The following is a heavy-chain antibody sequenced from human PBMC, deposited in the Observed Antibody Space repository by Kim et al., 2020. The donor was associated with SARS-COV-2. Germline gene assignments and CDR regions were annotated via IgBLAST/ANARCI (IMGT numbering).Heavy chain of an antibody. D-gene: IGHD3-10*01. CDR3: ARGGGSGSYSGDAFDI. CDR2: IGTAGDT. J-gene: IGHJ3*02. Sequence: GGSLRLSCAASGFTFSSYDMHWVRQATGKGREWVSAIGTAGDTYYPGSVKGRFTISRENAKDSLDLQMNSLRAGDTAVYYCARGGGSGSYSGDAFDIWGQGTMVTVSS. V-gene: IGHV3-13*04. CDR1: GFTFSSYD.